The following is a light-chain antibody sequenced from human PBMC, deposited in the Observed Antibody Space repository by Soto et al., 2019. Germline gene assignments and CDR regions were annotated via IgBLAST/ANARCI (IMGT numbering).Light chain of an antibody. CDR3: QQYGSAPST. CDR2: GAS. CDR1: QSVSSSY. V-gene: IGKV3-20*01. J-gene: IGKJ2*01. Sequence: EIVLTESPGTLSLSPGERATLSCRASQSVSSSYLAWYQQKPGQAPRLLIYGASSRATGIPDRFSGSGSGTDFTLTISRLEPEDFAVYYCQQYGSAPSTFGQRPKLQIK.